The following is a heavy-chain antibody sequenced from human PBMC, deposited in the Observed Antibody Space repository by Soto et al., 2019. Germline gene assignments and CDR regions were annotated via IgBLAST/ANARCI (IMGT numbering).Heavy chain of an antibody. D-gene: IGHD6-13*01. V-gene: IGHV3-64D*06. Sequence: PGGSLRLSCSGSGFTFSGYAMHWVRQAPGKGLEYVSGISNNGGSTYYTDSVKGRFTISRDNSKNTLYLLMSSLRTEDTAVYYCVKDRDRSSWYFSPFDLWGRGTLVTVSS. CDR3: VKDRDRSSWYFSPFDL. CDR2: ISNNGGST. J-gene: IGHJ2*01. CDR1: GFTFSGYA.